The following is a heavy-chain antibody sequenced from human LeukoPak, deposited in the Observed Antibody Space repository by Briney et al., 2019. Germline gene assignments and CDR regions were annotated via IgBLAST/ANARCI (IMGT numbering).Heavy chain of an antibody. CDR1: GFTFSSYG. Sequence: GGSLRLSCAVSGFTFSSYGMHWVRRAPGKGLEWMAVISYDGTNKYYADSVKGRFTISRDNSKNTLYLQMNSLRAEDTAVYYCAKDLNYDFWSGLGNWGQGTLVTVSS. V-gene: IGHV3-30*18. D-gene: IGHD3-3*01. CDR3: AKDLNYDFWSGLGN. J-gene: IGHJ4*02. CDR2: ISYDGTNK.